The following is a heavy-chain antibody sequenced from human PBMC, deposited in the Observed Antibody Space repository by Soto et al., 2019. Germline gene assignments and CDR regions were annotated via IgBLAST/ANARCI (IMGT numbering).Heavy chain of an antibody. D-gene: IGHD3-22*01. Sequence: PSETLSLTCTVSGGSISSGSYYWGWIRQPPGKGLEWIESISYSGNTYYNASLKSRITVSVDTSKNQFSLKLSSVTAADTAVYYCARHGVDYDSRGPGDYFDYWGQGTLVTVSS. V-gene: IGHV4-39*01. CDR2: ISYSGNT. J-gene: IGHJ4*02. CDR3: ARHGVDYDSRGPGDYFDY. CDR1: GGSISSGSYY.